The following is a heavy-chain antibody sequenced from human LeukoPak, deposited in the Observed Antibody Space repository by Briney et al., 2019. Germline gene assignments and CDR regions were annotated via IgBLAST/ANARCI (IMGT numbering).Heavy chain of an antibody. CDR3: ARRGTGHGMDV. CDR2: INNDGSSA. V-gene: IGHV3-74*01. CDR1: EFTFSSYS. J-gene: IGHJ6*02. Sequence: PGGSLRLSCAASEFTFSSYSMNWVRQAPGKGLVWVSRINNDGSSASYVDSVKGRFTISRDNAKNTLFLQMNSLRAEDTAVYYCARRGTGHGMDVWGQGTTVIVSS. D-gene: IGHD1-1*01.